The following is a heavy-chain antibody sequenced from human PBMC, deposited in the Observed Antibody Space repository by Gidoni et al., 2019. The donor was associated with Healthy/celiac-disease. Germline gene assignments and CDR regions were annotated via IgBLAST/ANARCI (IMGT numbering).Heavy chain of an antibody. D-gene: IGHD2-21*02. CDR2: ISSSSSTI. CDR3: ASRPYCGGDCYSGLDAFDI. J-gene: IGHJ3*02. V-gene: IGHV3-48*02. Sequence: EVQLVESGGGLVQPGGSLRLACAASGFPFSSYSMTWVRQAPGKGLEWFSYISSSSSTIYYADSVKGRFTISRDNAKNSLYLQMNSLRDEDTAVYYCASRPYCGGDCYSGLDAFDIWGQGTMVTVSS. CDR1: GFPFSSYS.